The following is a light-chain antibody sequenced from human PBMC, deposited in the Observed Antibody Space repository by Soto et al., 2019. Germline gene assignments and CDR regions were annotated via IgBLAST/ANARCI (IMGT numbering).Light chain of an antibody. Sequence: QSALTQPPSVSGSPGQSVTISCTGTSSDVGSYNRVSWYQQPPGTAPKLIIYEVSNRPSGVPDRFSGSKSGNTASLTISGLQAEDEADYYCSSYRSSSNVLFGGGTKLTVL. V-gene: IGLV2-18*02. CDR3: SSYRSSSNVL. J-gene: IGLJ2*01. CDR2: EVS. CDR1: SSDVGSYNR.